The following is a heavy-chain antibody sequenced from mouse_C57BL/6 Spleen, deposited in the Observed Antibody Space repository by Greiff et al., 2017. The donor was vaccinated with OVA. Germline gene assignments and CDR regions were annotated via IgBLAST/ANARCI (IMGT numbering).Heavy chain of an antibody. CDR1: GFTFSSYS. D-gene: IGHD1-1*01. CDR2: ISDGGSYT. Sequence: EVKVVESGGGLVKPGGSLKLSCAASGFTFSSYSMSWVRQTPEKSLEWVATISDGGSYTYYPDHVKGRFTISRDNDKNNLYLQMSHRKSEDTAMDYCARGRDGSSSRDYWGQGTSVTVSS. J-gene: IGHJ4*01. CDR3: ARGRDGSSSRDY. V-gene: IGHV5-4*03.